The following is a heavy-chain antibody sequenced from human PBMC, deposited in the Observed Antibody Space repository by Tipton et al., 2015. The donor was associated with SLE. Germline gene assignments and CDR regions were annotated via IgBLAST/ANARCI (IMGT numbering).Heavy chain of an antibody. J-gene: IGHJ6*02. Sequence: LRLSCTVSGVSISDHSWGWIRQPPGKGLEWIGYISYSGRSNYNPSLKSQVTISLDTSKNQVSLKVSSVTAADTAVYYCARGGGSYGSGSYYPMDVWGQGTTVTVSS. V-gene: IGHV4-59*08. CDR2: ISYSGRS. D-gene: IGHD3-10*01. CDR3: ARGGGSYGSGSYYPMDV. CDR1: GVSISDHS.